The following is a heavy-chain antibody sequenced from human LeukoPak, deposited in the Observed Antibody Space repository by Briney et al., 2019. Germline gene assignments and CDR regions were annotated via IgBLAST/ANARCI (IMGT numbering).Heavy chain of an antibody. Sequence: GGSLRLSCAASGFTFSSYGMHWVRQAPGKGLEWVSGISWNSDSIGYADSVKGRITISRDNAKNSLYLQMNSLRAEDTAVYYCARDVVLRFLESVGPDAFDIWGQGTMVTVSS. J-gene: IGHJ3*02. D-gene: IGHD3-3*01. CDR3: ARDVVLRFLESVGPDAFDI. CDR2: ISWNSDSI. CDR1: GFTFSSYG. V-gene: IGHV3-9*01.